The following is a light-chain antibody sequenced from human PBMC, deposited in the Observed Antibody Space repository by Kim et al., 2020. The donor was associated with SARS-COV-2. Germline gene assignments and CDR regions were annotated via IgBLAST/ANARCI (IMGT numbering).Light chain of an antibody. J-gene: IGKJ2*01. CDR3: QQGFRTPYT. V-gene: IGKV1-39*01. CDR2: AAS. CDR1: QTISTY. Sequence: SASVGDRVTIACRGSQTISTYLNWYQLRPGNAGVLRSYAASSLQSGVPSRFSGSGSGTDFTLTISSLQPEDFATYYCQQGFRTPYTFGQGTKLEI.